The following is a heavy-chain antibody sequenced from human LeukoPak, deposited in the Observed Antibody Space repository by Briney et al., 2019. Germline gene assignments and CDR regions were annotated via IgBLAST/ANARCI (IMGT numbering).Heavy chain of an antibody. Sequence: GGSLRLSCAAPGFTFSTYEMNWVRQAPGKGLEWVSYISSSGSTIYYADSVKGRFTISRDNSKNTLYLQMNSLRAEDTAVYYCAKAGYYYDSSGYRPLGYYFDYWGQGTLVTVSS. V-gene: IGHV3-48*03. CDR3: AKAGYYYDSSGYRPLGYYFDY. CDR1: GFTFSTYE. CDR2: ISSSGSTI. J-gene: IGHJ4*02. D-gene: IGHD3-22*01.